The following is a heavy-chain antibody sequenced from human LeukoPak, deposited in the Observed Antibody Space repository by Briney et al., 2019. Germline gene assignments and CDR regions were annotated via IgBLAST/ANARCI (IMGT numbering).Heavy chain of an antibody. CDR1: GYTVTEVA. D-gene: IGHD5-18*01. V-gene: IGHV5-51*01. J-gene: IGHJ5*02. CDR3: ARHGWGYSYGHNWFDP. CDR2: IYPGDSDT. Sequence: KVSCKVSGYTVTEVAIHWVRQTPGEGLEWMGIIYPGDSDTRYSPSFQGQVTISADKSISTAYLQWSSLKASDTAMYYCARHGWGYSYGHNWFDPWGQGTLVTVSS.